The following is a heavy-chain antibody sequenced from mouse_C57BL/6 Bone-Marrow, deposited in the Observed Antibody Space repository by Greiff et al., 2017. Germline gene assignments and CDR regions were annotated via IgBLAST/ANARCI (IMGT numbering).Heavy chain of an antibody. CDR2: IYPRDGST. J-gene: IGHJ1*03. CDR1: GYTFTSYD. Sequence: VKVVESGPELVKPGASVKLSCKASGYTFTSYDINWVKQRPGQGLEWFGWIYPRDGSTKYNEKFKGKATLTVDTSSSTAYMELHSLTSEDSAVYFCARDYGSSYWYFDVWGTGTTVTVSS. CDR3: ARDYGSSYWYFDV. V-gene: IGHV1-85*01. D-gene: IGHD1-1*01.